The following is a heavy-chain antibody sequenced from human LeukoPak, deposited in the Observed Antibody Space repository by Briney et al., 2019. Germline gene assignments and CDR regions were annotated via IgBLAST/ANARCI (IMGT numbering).Heavy chain of an antibody. J-gene: IGHJ5*02. CDR3: ARQSTGYCSSTGCYTLSNNWFDP. D-gene: IGHD2-2*02. CDR1: GGSISSYY. V-gene: IGHV4-4*09. CDR2: IYTSGST. Sequence: ASETLSLTCTVSGGSISSYYWSWIRQPPGKGLEWIGYIYTSGSTNYNPSLKSRVTISVDTSKNQFSLKLSSVTAADTAVYYCARQSTGYCSSTGCYTLSNNWFDPWGQGTLVTVSS.